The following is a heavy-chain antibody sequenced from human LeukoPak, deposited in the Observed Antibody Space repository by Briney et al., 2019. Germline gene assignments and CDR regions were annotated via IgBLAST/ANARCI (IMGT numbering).Heavy chain of an antibody. CDR2: IYTSGST. V-gene: IGHV4-61*02. CDR3: AREDYYDSSGYYFDY. D-gene: IGHD3-22*01. Sequence: PSETPSLTCTVSGGSISSGSYYWSWIRQPAGKGLEWIGRIYTSGSTNYNPSLKSRVTISVDTSKNQFSLKLSSVTAADTAVYYCAREDYYDSSGYYFDYWGQGTLVTVSS. CDR1: GGSISSGSYY. J-gene: IGHJ4*02.